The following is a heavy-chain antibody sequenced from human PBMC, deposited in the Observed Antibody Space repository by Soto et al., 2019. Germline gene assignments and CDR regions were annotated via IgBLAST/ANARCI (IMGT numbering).Heavy chain of an antibody. J-gene: IGHJ4*02. CDR2: IYPGDSDT. V-gene: IGHV5-51*01. CDR3: ARRLGYCDTSSCYPFDY. CDR1: GYSFPSYW. D-gene: IGHD2-2*01. Sequence: GESLKISCKGSGYSFPSYWIGWVRQRPGKGVEWMGIIYPGDSDTRYSPSFQGQVTISVDKSINTVFLQWSSLKASDTAIYYCARRLGYCDTSSCYPFDYWGQGTPVTVSS.